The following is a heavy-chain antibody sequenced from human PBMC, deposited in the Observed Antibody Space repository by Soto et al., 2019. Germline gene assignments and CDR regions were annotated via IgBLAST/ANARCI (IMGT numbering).Heavy chain of an antibody. CDR1: GFTFSSYA. V-gene: IGHV3-30-3*01. CDR3: ARGGLRFLEWIAYGMDV. J-gene: IGHJ6*02. D-gene: IGHD3-3*01. Sequence: QVQLVESGGGVVQPGRSLRLCCAASGFTFSSYAIHWVREAPGKGLEWVAVISYDGSNKYYADSVKGRFTISRDNSKNTLYLQMNSLRAEDTAVYYCARGGLRFLEWIAYGMDVWGQGTTVIVSS. CDR2: ISYDGSNK.